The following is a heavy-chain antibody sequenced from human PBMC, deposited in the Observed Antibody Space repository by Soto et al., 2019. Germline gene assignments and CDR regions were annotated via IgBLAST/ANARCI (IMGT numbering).Heavy chain of an antibody. CDR2: TYHIWSA. Sequence: QVQLQESGPGLVKPSETLSLTCNVSGGSITTYYWTWLRQSPGKGLEWIGYTYHIWSAKYNPSFESRVSISADTSRDQVVLNLRSGTAADTAVYYCARVVGWFDPWGRGTRFTVSS. CDR3: ARVVGWFDP. J-gene: IGHJ5*02. D-gene: IGHD2-15*01. CDR1: GGSITTYY. V-gene: IGHV4-59*01.